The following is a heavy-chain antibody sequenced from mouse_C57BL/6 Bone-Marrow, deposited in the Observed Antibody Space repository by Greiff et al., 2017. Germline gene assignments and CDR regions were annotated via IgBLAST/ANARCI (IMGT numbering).Heavy chain of an antibody. CDR2: IYPRDGST. Sequence: VQLQQSDAELVKPGASVKISCKVSGYTFTDHTIHWMKQRPEQGLEWIGYIYPRDGSTKYNEKFKGKATLTADKSSSTAYMQLNSLTSEDSAVYFCANPYYSNYDAMDYWGQGTSVTVSS. V-gene: IGHV1-78*01. CDR1: GYTFTDHT. D-gene: IGHD2-5*01. J-gene: IGHJ4*01. CDR3: ANPYYSNYDAMDY.